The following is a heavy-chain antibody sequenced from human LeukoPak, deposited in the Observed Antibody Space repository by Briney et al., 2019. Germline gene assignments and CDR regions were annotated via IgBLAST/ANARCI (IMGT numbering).Heavy chain of an antibody. CDR1: GGSISSYY. Sequence: PSETLSLTCTFSGGSISSYYWTWFRQPPGKGLEWIGSFYNSGSTSYNPSLGSRVTISLDTSKNLFSLKLTSMTAADSAIYYCATTQQWLASYYWGQGTLVTVSS. CDR2: FYNSGST. CDR3: ATTQQWLASYY. D-gene: IGHD6-19*01. V-gene: IGHV4-59*08. J-gene: IGHJ4*02.